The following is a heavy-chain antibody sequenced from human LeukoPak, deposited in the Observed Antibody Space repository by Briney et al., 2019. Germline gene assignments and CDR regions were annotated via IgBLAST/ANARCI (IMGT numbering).Heavy chain of an antibody. Sequence: ETLSLTCTVSGGSISSYYWSWIRQPPGKGLEWVSYISSSSSTIYYADSVKGRFTISRDNAKNSLYLQMNSLRAEDTAVYYCARGELLSGDAFDIWGQXTMVTVSS. CDR2: ISSSSSTI. D-gene: IGHD1-26*01. CDR1: GGSISSYY. J-gene: IGHJ3*02. CDR3: ARGELLSGDAFDI. V-gene: IGHV3-48*01.